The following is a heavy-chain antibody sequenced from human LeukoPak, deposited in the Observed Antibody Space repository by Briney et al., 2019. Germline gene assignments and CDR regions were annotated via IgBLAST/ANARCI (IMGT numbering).Heavy chain of an antibody. CDR3: ATLFSDDFWSGYPDY. V-gene: IGHV3-74*01. CDR1: GFTFRSYW. D-gene: IGHD3-3*01. J-gene: IGHJ4*02. CDR2: ISSDGSST. Sequence: GGSLRLSXAASGFTFRSYWMHWVRQAPGKGLVWVSRISSDGSSTSYADSVKGRFTISRDNAKNTLYLQMNSLRAEDTAVYYCATLFSDDFWSGYPDYWGQGTLVTVSS.